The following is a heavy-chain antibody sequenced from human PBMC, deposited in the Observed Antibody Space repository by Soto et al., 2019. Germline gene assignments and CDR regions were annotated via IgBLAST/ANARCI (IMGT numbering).Heavy chain of an antibody. Sequence: QVQLVESGGGLVKPGGSLRLSCAASGFTFSDYYASWLRQSPGKGLEWISYISGNSLDTNYADSVRGRFTISRDNAENSLYLQMNYLRAEDTAMYCCASGQQIRMADIWGQGTMVTVSS. CDR3: ASGQQIRMADI. CDR1: GFTFSDYY. CDR2: ISGNSLDT. D-gene: IGHD6-13*01. V-gene: IGHV3-11*05. J-gene: IGHJ3*02.